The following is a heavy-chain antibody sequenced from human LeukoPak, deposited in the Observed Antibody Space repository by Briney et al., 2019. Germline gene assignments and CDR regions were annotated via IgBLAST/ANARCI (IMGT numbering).Heavy chain of an antibody. CDR1: GYTFTSYD. Sequence: EASVKVSCKASGYTFTSYDINWVRQATGQGLEWMGWMNPNSGNTGYAQKFQGRVTMTRNTSISTAYVELSSLRSEDTAVYYCARLSRSDGAFDIWGQGTMVTVSS. CDR3: ARLSRSDGAFDI. CDR2: MNPNSGNT. D-gene: IGHD1-26*01. V-gene: IGHV1-8*01. J-gene: IGHJ3*02.